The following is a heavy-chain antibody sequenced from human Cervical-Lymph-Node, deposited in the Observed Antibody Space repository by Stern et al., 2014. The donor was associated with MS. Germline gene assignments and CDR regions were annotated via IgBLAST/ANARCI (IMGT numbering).Heavy chain of an antibody. CDR1: GFVFRRYA. D-gene: IGHD1-26*01. CDR2: ISYDGRDK. J-gene: IGHJ4*02. V-gene: IGHV3-30*04. CDR3: AKGGSGSYLD. Sequence: MQLVESGGGVVQPGRSLRLSCAASGFVFRRYALHCVRQAPGKGLGWVALISYDGRDKYYTDSVKGRFTVSRDNSNNTVDLEMNSLRLEDTAVYYCAKGGSGSYLDWGQGSLVTVSS.